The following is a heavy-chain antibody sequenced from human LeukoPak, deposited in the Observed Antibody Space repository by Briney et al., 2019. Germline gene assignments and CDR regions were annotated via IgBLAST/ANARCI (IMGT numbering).Heavy chain of an antibody. J-gene: IGHJ4*02. D-gene: IGHD3-10*01. V-gene: IGHV3-21*01. Sequence: GGSLRLSCAASGFNFSGYNMNWVRQAPGKGLEWVSSISRGGSYIYYADSVKGRFTISRDNAKNSLYLQMNSLRAEDTAVYYCASSHYYGSGTFFPFDYWGQGTLVTVSS. CDR3: ASSHYYGSGTFFPFDY. CDR1: GFNFSGYN. CDR2: ISRGGSYI.